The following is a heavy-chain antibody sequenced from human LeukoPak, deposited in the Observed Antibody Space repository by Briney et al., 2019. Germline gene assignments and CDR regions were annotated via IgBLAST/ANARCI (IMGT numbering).Heavy chain of an antibody. Sequence: GGSLRLSCAASGFAFSTYAMHWVRQGPGKGLEYVSVISSDGESTYYANSVKGRFTISRDNSKNTLYLQMVSLRAEDMAVYYCARGRGLKSYYFYMDVWGKGTTVTVSS. D-gene: IGHD5-24*01. J-gene: IGHJ6*03. CDR3: ARGRGLKSYYFYMDV. CDR1: GFAFSTYA. CDR2: ISSDGEST. V-gene: IGHV3-64*01.